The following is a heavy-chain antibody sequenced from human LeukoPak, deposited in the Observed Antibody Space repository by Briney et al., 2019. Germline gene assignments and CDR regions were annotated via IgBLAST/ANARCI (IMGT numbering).Heavy chain of an antibody. Sequence: ASVKVSCKASGYTFTGYYMHWVRQAPGQGLEWMGWINPNSGGTNYAQKFQGRVTMTRDTSISTAYMELSRLRSDDTAVYYCARAGVAGMATTHYFGSWGQGTLVTVSS. J-gene: IGHJ4*02. CDR2: INPNSGGT. CDR3: ARAGVAGMATTHYFGS. CDR1: GYTFTGYY. D-gene: IGHD5-24*01. V-gene: IGHV1-2*02.